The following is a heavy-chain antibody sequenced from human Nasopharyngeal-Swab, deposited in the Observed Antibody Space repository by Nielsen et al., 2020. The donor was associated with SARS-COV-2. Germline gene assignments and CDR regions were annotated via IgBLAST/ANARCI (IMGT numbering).Heavy chain of an antibody. J-gene: IGHJ4*02. Sequence: GGSLRLSCAASGFAFNIYTMNWVRQAPGKGLEWVSAISSSGDYIYYAASVKGRFTISRDNAKSSLYLQMNSLRAEDTAVYYCVRDTPAMFAYWGQGMLVTVSS. CDR1: GFAFNIYT. V-gene: IGHV3-21*01. CDR2: ISSSGDYI. CDR3: VRDTPAMFAY.